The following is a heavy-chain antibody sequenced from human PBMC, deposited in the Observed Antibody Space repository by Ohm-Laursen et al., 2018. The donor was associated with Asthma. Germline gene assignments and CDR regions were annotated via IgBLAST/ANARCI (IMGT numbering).Heavy chain of an antibody. CDR1: GFTFRNYA. J-gene: IGHJ4*02. Sequence: SLRLSCAASGFTFRNYAMTWVRQAPGKGLEWVSTISLGGGGTYFADSVRGRFTISRDNSNNTLYLQMNSLRAEDTAVYYCAKDMAVAGLTNFDYWGQGTLVTVSA. CDR3: AKDMAVAGLTNFDY. CDR2: ISLGGGGT. D-gene: IGHD6-19*01. V-gene: IGHV3-23*01.